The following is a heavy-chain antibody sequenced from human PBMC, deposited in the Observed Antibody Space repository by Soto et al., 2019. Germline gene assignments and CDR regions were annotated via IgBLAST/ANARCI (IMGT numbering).Heavy chain of an antibody. J-gene: IGHJ4*02. CDR2: IFWDDDK. Sequence: QITLKESGPTLVKPTQTLTLTCTFSGFSLSTSGVGVGWIRQPPGKALEWLALIFWDDDKRYSPSLKTRLTIHKDPSKNPVGLTMTHMDPVDTATIYCAHQGWEFYWLFSRYSFDFRGQGNLVSVSS. CDR1: GFSLSTSGVG. CDR3: AHQGWEFYWLFSRYSFDF. V-gene: IGHV2-5*02. D-gene: IGHD3-9*01.